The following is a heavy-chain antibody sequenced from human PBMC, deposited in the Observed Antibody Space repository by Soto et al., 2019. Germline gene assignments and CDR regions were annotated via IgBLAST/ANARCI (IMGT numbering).Heavy chain of an antibody. CDR1: GFTFSSYA. J-gene: IGHJ2*01. D-gene: IGHD4-17*01. CDR3: ARSSTETTQFFDL. Sequence: QVQLVESGGGVVQPGRSLRLSCAASGFTFSSYAMHWVRQAPGKGLGWVAVISYDGKGKYFTDSVKGRFTISRDNSQNTLYLQMNSLRPEDTAVYFFARSSTETTQFFDLWGRGTLVTVSS. V-gene: IGHV3-30*04. CDR2: ISYDGKGK.